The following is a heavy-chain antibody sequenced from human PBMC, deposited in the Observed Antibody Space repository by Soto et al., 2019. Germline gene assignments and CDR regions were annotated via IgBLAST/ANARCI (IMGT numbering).Heavy chain of an antibody. J-gene: IGHJ6*02. CDR1: GYTFTSYY. CDR3: ARFPPSAAGEPTYGMDV. CDR2: INPSGGST. V-gene: IGHV1-46*01. Sequence: ASVKVSCKASGYTFTSYYMHWVRQAPGQGLEWMGIINPSGGSTSYAQKFQGRVTMTRDTSTSTVYMELSSLRSEDTAVYYCARFPPSAAGEPTYGMDVWGQGTTVTVSS. D-gene: IGHD6-13*01.